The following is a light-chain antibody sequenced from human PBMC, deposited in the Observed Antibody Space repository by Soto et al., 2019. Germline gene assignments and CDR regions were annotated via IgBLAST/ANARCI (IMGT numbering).Light chain of an antibody. Sequence: DIQMTQSPSTLSASVGDRVPITCRASQSISSWLAWYQQKPGKAPKLLIYAASTLRSGVPSRFSGGGVGTDFTLTISSLQPEDFATYYCQQTDSFPLTFGGGTKVDI. CDR3: QQTDSFPLT. V-gene: IGKV1-12*01. J-gene: IGKJ4*01. CDR2: AAS. CDR1: QSISSW.